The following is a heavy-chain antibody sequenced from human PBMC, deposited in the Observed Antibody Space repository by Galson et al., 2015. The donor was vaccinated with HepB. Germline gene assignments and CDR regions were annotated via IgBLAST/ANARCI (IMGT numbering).Heavy chain of an antibody. CDR2: IYNSGTT. CDR3: ARWTGSLMDV. Sequence: TLSLTCTVSGGSISSGSYYWSWIRQHPGKGLEWIGYIYNSGTTYYKSSLKSRITISVDTSKNQFSLKLSSVTAADTAMYYCARWTGSLMDVWGKGTTVTVSS. D-gene: IGHD3/OR15-3a*01. V-gene: IGHV4-31*03. J-gene: IGHJ6*03. CDR1: GGSISSGSYY.